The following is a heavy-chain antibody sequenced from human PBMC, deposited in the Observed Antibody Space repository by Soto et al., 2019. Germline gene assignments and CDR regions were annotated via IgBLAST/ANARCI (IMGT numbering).Heavy chain of an antibody. CDR1: GFTFSSYG. CDR2: IWYDGSNK. D-gene: IGHD1-26*01. J-gene: IGHJ4*02. Sequence: PGGSLRLSCAASGFTFSSYGMHWVRQAPGKGLEWVAVIWYDGSNKYYADSVKGRFTISRDNSKNTLYLQMNSLRAEDTAVYYCASAPQVGAPYFDYWGQGTLVTVSS. CDR3: ASAPQVGAPYFDY. V-gene: IGHV3-33*01.